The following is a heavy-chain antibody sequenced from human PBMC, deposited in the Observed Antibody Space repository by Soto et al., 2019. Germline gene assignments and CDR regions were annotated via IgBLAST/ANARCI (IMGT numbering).Heavy chain of an antibody. V-gene: IGHV5-51*01. CDR2: IYPGDSDT. D-gene: IGHD1-26*01. CDR1: GYSFTSYW. J-gene: IGHJ6*02. CDR3: ARQYSGSYCNYYYYGMDV. Sequence: GESLKISCKGSGYSFTSYWIGWVRQMPGKGLERMGIIYPGDSDTRYSPSFQGQVTISADKSISTAYLQWSSLKASDTAMYYCARQYSGSYCNYYYYGMDVWGQGTTVTVSS.